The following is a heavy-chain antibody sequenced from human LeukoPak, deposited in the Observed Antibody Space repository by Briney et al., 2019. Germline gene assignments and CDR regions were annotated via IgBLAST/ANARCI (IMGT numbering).Heavy chain of an antibody. Sequence: GGSLRLSCAASGLTFSSSAVSWVRQVPGKGLKSVSGIGASGDSRNDADSVRGRFTISRDNAKNTLYVQMNSLRAEDTAVYYCAKHFSWAPLTVAYGIWGQGTLVTVSS. J-gene: IGHJ3*02. D-gene: IGHD6-19*01. CDR2: IGASGDSR. V-gene: IGHV3-23*01. CDR3: AKHFSWAPLTVAYGI. CDR1: GLTFSSSA.